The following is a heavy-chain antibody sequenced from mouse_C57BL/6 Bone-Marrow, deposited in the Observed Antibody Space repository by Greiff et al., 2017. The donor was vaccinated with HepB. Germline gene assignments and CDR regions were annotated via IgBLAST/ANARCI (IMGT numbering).Heavy chain of an antibody. J-gene: IGHJ2*01. CDR1: GFTFSSYA. D-gene: IGHD1-1*01. V-gene: IGHV5-4*01. CDR3: ARDSWDY. CDR2: ISDGGSYT. Sequence: EVNVVESGGGLVKPGWSLKLSCAASGFTFSSYAMSWVRQTPEKRLEWVATISDGGSYTYYPDNVKGRFTISRDNAKNNLYLQMSHLKSEDTAMYYCARDSWDYWGQGTTLTVSS.